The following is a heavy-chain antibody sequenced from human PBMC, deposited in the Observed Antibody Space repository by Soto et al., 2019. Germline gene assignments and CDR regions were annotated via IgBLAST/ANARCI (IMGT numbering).Heavy chain of an antibody. V-gene: IGHV3-30*18. D-gene: IGHD1-26*01. J-gene: IGHJ6*02. CDR1: GFTFSSYG. CDR3: AKDVVVGATPGLGDYYYYYGMDV. Sequence: QVQLVESGGGVVQPGRSLRLSCAASGFTFSSYGMHWVRQAPGKGLEWVAVISYDGSNKYYADSVKGRFTISRDNSKNTLYLQMNSLRAEDTAVYYCAKDVVVGATPGLGDYYYYYGMDVWGQWTTVTVSS. CDR2: ISYDGSNK.